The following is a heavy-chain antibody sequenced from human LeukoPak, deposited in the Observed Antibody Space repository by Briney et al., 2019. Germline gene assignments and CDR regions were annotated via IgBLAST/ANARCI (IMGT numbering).Heavy chain of an antibody. J-gene: IGHJ4*02. Sequence: SETLSLTCAVYGGSFSAYYWSWIRQPPGKGLEWIGEINHSGSTNYNPSLKSRVTISVDTSKNQFSLKLSSVTAADTAVYYCARGGGSSGYYSDYWGQGTLATVSS. CDR3: ARGGGSSGYYSDY. V-gene: IGHV4-34*01. CDR1: GGSFSAYY. D-gene: IGHD3-22*01. CDR2: INHSGST.